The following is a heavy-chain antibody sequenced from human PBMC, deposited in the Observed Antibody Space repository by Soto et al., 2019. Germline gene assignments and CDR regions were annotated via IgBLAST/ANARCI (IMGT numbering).Heavy chain of an antibody. J-gene: IGHJ6*03. V-gene: IGHV1-69*02. D-gene: IGHD2-8*02. CDR1: GGSLSSYP. CDR3: ARPTGAHDAGGNYMDV. CDR2: IIPIIGLT. Sequence: QVQLLQSGSEVKKPGSSVKVSCRASGGSLSSYPVTWVRQAPGQGLEWMGRIIPIIGLTNYAQKFQGRVTLPADQSPSTADMELSSLGSDHTAVYDCARPTGAHDAGGNYMDVWGKGTTVIFSS.